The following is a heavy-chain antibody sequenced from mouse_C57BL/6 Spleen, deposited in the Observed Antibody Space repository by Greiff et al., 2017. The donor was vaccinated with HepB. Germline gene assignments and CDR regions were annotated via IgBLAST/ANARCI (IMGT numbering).Heavy chain of an antibody. Sequence: QVQLKESGAELVRPGASVKLSCKASGYTFTDYYINWVKQRPGQGLEWIARIYPGSGNTYYNEKFKGKATLTAEKSSSTAYMQLSSLTSEDSAVYFCARSGDHDLSYWGQGTTLTVSS. D-gene: IGHD2-4*01. CDR2: IYPGSGNT. J-gene: IGHJ2*01. CDR3: ARSGDHDLSY. CDR1: GYTFTDYY. V-gene: IGHV1-76*01.